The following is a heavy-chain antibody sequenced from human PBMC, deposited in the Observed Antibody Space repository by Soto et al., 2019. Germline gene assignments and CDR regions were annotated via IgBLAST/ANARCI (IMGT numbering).Heavy chain of an antibody. CDR2: INPSGGST. J-gene: IGHJ3*02. CDR3: ARSLRYYYDSSGYYLTDAFDI. Sequence: ASVKVSCKASGYTFTSYYMHWVRQAPGQGLEWMGIINPSGGSTSYAQKFQGRVTMTRDTSTSTVYKELSSLRSEDTAVYYCARSLRYYYDSSGYYLTDAFDIWGQGTMVTVSS. D-gene: IGHD3-22*01. CDR1: GYTFTSYY. V-gene: IGHV1-46*01.